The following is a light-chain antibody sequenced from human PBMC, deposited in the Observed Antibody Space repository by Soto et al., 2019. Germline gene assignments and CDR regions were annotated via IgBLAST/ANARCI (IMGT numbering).Light chain of an antibody. Sequence: IQMSQSPSSLSASVEDRVTITGRTSQTISNYLNLYQQKPGKAPKLLIYAASSLQSGVPSRCSGSGSGTDFTLTISSLQPEEYATYYCQQSYSTTITFGQGTRLEIK. CDR1: QTISNY. CDR3: QQSYSTTIT. V-gene: IGKV1-39*01. J-gene: IGKJ5*01. CDR2: AAS.